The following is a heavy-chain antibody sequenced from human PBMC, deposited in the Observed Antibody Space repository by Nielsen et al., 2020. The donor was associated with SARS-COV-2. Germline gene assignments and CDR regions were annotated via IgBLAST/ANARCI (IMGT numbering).Heavy chain of an antibody. CDR1: GFTFSSYG. Sequence: GGSLRLSCAASGFTFSSYGMHWVRQAPGKGLEWVAVISYDGSNKYYADSVKGRFTISRDNSKNTLYLQMNSLRAEDTAVYYCAKRTTLGLLPGPFDYWGQGTLVTVSS. CDR2: ISYDGSNK. CDR3: AKRTTLGLLPGPFDY. D-gene: IGHD3-22*01. J-gene: IGHJ4*02. V-gene: IGHV3-33*05.